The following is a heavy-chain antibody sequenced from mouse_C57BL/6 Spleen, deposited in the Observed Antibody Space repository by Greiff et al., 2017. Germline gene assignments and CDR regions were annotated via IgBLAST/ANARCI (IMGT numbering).Heavy chain of an antibody. D-gene: IGHD1-1*01. Sequence: EVQLQQSGPELVKPGASVKISCKASGYTFTDYYMNWVKQSHGKSLEWIGDINPNNGGTSYNQKFKGKATLTVDKSSSTAYMELRSLTSEDSAVYYCAPDYGSSWYFDVWGTGTTVTVSS. CDR1: GYTFTDYY. V-gene: IGHV1-26*01. J-gene: IGHJ1*03. CDR2: INPNNGGT. CDR3: APDYGSSWYFDV.